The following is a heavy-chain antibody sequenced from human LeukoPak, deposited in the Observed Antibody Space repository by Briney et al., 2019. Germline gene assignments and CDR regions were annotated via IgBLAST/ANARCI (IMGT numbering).Heavy chain of an antibody. CDR3: AKAYTRSWYAAFDI. Sequence: GGSLRLPCAASGFTFDDYAMHWVRQAPGKGLEWVSGISWNSGSIGYADSVKGRFTISRDNSKNTLYLQMNSLRGDDTAIYYCAKAYTRSWYAAFDIWGQGTMVTISS. V-gene: IGHV3-9*01. J-gene: IGHJ3*02. D-gene: IGHD6-13*01. CDR1: GFTFDDYA. CDR2: ISWNSGSI.